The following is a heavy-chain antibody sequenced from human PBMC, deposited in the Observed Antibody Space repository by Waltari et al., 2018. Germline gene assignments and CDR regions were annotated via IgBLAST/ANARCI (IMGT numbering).Heavy chain of an antibody. Sequence: EVQRVESGGGLVKPGGSLGLSCVTSGFTFTSFDMNWVRQAPGKGPEWVAYISDSATRTFYADSVEGRFTISRDNGKSSLFLQMDSLRGDDTAMYYCARGPSGMYDFWGQGTLVTVSS. V-gene: IGHV3-48*01. CDR1: GFTFTSFD. D-gene: IGHD1-26*01. CDR3: ARGPSGMYDF. CDR2: ISDSATRT. J-gene: IGHJ4*02.